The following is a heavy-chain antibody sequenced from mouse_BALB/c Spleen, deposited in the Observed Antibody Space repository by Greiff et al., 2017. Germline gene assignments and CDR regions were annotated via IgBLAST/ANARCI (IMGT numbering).Heavy chain of an antibody. Sequence: QVQLKESGAELVKPGASVKLSCKASGYTFTEYIIHWVKQRSGQGLEWIGWFYPGSGSIKYNEKFKDKATLTADKSSSTVYMELSRLTSEDSAVYFCARHEADSSGYPLFAYWGQGTLVTVSA. CDR3: ARHEADSSGYPLFAY. D-gene: IGHD3-2*01. CDR2: FYPGSGSI. CDR1: GYTFTEYI. J-gene: IGHJ3*01. V-gene: IGHV1-62-2*01.